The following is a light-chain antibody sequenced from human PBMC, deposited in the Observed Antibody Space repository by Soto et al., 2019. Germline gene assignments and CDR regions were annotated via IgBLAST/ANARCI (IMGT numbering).Light chain of an antibody. CDR1: SSNIGAGYE. J-gene: IGLJ1*01. V-gene: IGLV1-40*01. Sequence: QSVLTQPPSVSEAPGQRVTISCTGSSSNIGAGYEAHWYQQVPGTAPKLLIYENNNRPSGVPDRFSGSKSGTSASLAITGLQAEYEAEYYCQSYTSSLSAYVFGTGTKVTVL. CDR3: QSYTSSLSAYV. CDR2: ENN.